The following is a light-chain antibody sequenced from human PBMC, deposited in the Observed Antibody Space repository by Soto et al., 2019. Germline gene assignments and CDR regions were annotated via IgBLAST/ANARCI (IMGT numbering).Light chain of an antibody. CDR1: SGDIGSYTY. Sequence: QSVLTQPASVSGSPGQSITISCTGTSGDIGSYTYVSWYQQYPGKAPKLLISEVTNRPSGVSNRFSGSKSGNTASLTISGLQPEDEADYYCISHRSDSTHVFGTGTKLTVL. J-gene: IGLJ1*01. CDR3: ISHRSDSTHV. CDR2: EVT. V-gene: IGLV2-14*01.